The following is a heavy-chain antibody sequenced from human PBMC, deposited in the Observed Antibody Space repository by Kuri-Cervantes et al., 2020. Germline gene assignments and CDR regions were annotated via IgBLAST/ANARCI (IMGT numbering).Heavy chain of an antibody. Sequence: SETLSLTCTVSGGSISSYYWSWIRQPPGKGLEWVGYIYYSGSTNYNASLKSRVTISVDTSKNQFSLKLSSVTAADTAVYYCARDLRGGWAPIPLGYWGQGTLVTVSS. V-gene: IGHV4-59*01. D-gene: IGHD6-19*01. CDR2: IYYSGST. CDR1: GGSISSYY. J-gene: IGHJ4*02. CDR3: ARDLRGGWAPIPLGY.